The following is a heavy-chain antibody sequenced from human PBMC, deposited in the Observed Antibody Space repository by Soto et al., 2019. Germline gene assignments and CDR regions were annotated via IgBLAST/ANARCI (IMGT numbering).Heavy chain of an antibody. CDR2: IYYSGST. Sequence: TLSLTCTVSGGSISSYYWSWIRQPPGKGLEWIGYIYYSGSTNYNPSLKSRVTISVDTSKNQFSLKLSSVTAADTAVYYCASGLRDYYFDYWGQGTLVTVSS. D-gene: IGHD3-10*01. J-gene: IGHJ4*02. V-gene: IGHV4-59*01. CDR3: ASGLRDYYFDY. CDR1: GGSISSYY.